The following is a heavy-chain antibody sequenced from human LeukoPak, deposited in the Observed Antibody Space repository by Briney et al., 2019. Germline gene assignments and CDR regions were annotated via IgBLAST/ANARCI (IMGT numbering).Heavy chain of an antibody. D-gene: IGHD3-10*01. Sequence: GGSLRLFCAASGFTFSSSWMSWVRQAPGKGLEWVANIKQDGSEKYYVDSVKGRFTISRDNAKNSLYLQMNSLRAEDTAVYYCVRVVPPLYYFDYWGQGTLVTVSS. V-gene: IGHV3-7*01. CDR3: VRVVPPLYYFDY. J-gene: IGHJ4*02. CDR2: IKQDGSEK. CDR1: GFTFSSSW.